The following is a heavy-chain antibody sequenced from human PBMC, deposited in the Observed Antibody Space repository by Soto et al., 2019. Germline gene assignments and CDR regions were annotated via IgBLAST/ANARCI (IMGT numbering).Heavy chain of an antibody. D-gene: IGHD3-3*01. CDR3: ARGTIPSWFDP. J-gene: IGHJ5*02. CDR1: GGSFSGYY. CDR2: INHSGST. Sequence: LSLTCAVYGGSFSGYYWSWIRQPPGKGLEWIGEINHSGSTNYNPSLKSRVTISVDTSKNQFSLKLSSVTAADTAVYYCARGTIPSWFDPWGQGTLVTVSS. V-gene: IGHV4-34*01.